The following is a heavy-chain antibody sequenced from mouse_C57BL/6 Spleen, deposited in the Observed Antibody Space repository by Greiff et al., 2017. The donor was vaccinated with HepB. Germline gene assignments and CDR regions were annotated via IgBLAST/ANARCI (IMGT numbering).Heavy chain of an antibody. D-gene: IGHD2-1*01. Sequence: VQLQQSGAELVKPGASVKISCKASGYAFSSYWMNWVKQRPGKGLEWIGQIYPGDGDTNYNGKFKGKATLTADKSSSTAYMQLSSLTSEDSAVYFCAREVYGTPYYFGCWGQGTTLTVSS. V-gene: IGHV1-80*01. CDR1: GYAFSSYW. CDR3: AREVYGTPYYFGC. CDR2: IYPGDGDT. J-gene: IGHJ2*01.